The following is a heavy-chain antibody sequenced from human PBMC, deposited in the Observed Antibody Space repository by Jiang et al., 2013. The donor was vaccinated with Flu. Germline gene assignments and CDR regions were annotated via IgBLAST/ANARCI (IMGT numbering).Heavy chain of an antibody. Sequence: CWGWIRQPPGRGWNGIGSSCSRGNTFYNRPSRVESPVSVDTSKNQFSLRVRSVTAADTAVYFCARLGSDWGVVPGDPPRGYYYYYSGMDVWGHGTTVTVSS. CDR3: ARLGSDWGVVPGDPPRGYYYYYSGMDV. D-gene: IGHD2-2*01. CDR2: SCSRGNT. CDR1: C. J-gene: IGHJ6*02. V-gene: IGHV4-39*01.